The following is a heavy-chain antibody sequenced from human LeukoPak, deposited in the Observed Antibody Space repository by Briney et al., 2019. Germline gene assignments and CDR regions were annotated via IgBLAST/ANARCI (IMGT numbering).Heavy chain of an antibody. J-gene: IGHJ4*02. CDR3: ARLPYCSSTSCYRDY. CDR1: GGTFSSYA. Sequence: SVKVSCKASGGTFSSYAISWVRQAPGQGLEWMGGIIPIFGTANYAQKFQGRVTITADEPTSTASMERSSRRSADTAVFSCARLPYCSSTSCYRDYRRQGALVTHSS. CDR2: IIPIFGTA. D-gene: IGHD2-2*01. V-gene: IGHV1-69*13.